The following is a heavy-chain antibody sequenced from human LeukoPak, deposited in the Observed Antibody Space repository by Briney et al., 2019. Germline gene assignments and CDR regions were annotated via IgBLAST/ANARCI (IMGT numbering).Heavy chain of an antibody. J-gene: IGHJ5*02. D-gene: IGHD6-19*01. Sequence: GGSLRLSCAASGFTFSSYAMHWVRQAPGKGLEWVAVISYDGSNKYYADSVKGRFTISRDNSKNTLYLQMNSLRAEDTAVYYCIGEKQWLGFSWGQGTLVTVSS. CDR3: IGEKQWLGFS. CDR1: GFTFSSYA. V-gene: IGHV3-30-3*01. CDR2: ISYDGSNK.